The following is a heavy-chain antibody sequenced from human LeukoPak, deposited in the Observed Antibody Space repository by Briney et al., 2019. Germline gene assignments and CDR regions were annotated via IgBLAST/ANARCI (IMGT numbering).Heavy chain of an antibody. J-gene: IGHJ3*01. D-gene: IGHD5-24*01. CDR2: ISSSSSYI. CDR1: GFTFSSYS. Sequence: GGSLRLSCAASGFTFSSYSMNWVRQAPGKGLEWVSSISSSSSYIYYADSVKGRFTISRDNAKNSLYLQMNSLRAEDTAVYYCARVRDGYNDAYDFWGQGTMVTVTS. V-gene: IGHV3-21*04. CDR3: ARVRDGYNDAYDF.